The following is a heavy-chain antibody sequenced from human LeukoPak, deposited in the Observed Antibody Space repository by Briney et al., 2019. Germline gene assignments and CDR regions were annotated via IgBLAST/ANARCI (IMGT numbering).Heavy chain of an antibody. Sequence: GGSLRLSCAASGFTFSSYSMNWVRHAPGKGLEWVSSISSSSYIYYADSVKGRFTISRDNAKNSLYLQMNSLRAEDTAVYYCAGESYDSSGYYYLWGQGTLVSVSS. CDR3: AGESYDSSGYYYL. J-gene: IGHJ5*02. CDR1: GFTFSSYS. CDR2: ISSSSYI. D-gene: IGHD3-22*01. V-gene: IGHV3-21*01.